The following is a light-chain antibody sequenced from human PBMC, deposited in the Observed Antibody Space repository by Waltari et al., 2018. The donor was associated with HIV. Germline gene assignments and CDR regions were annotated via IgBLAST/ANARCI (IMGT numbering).Light chain of an antibody. CDR1: QSLVYTDGNTY. J-gene: IGKJ1*01. Sequence: DVVLTQSPRSLPVTLGQPASISCSSSQSLVYTDGNTYLNWFHQRPGQAPRRLIYTVSNRDSGVPDRFSGSGSGTEFTLKISRVEAEDVGVYYCMHATKLWPPSWTFGQGTKVEIK. CDR2: TVS. V-gene: IGKV2-30*01. CDR3: MHATKLWPPSWT.